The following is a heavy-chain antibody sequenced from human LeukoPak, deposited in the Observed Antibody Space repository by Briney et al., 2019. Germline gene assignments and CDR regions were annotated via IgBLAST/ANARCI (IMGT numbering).Heavy chain of an antibody. D-gene: IGHD5-18*01. V-gene: IGHV3-23*01. J-gene: IGHJ6*03. CDR1: GLTFSSYA. CDR2: INGSGVST. Sequence: GGSLRLSCAASGLTFSSYAMAWVRQAPGKGLEWVSTINGSGVSTYYGDSVKGRFTISRDNSKNTFYLQMNSLRVEDTAVYYCASQYIEVNYYYHMDVWGTGTTVIVSS. CDR3: ASQYIEVNYYYHMDV.